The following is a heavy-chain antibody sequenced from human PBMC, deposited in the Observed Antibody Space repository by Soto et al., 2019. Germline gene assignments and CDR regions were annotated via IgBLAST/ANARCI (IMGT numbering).Heavy chain of an antibody. D-gene: IGHD5-12*01. J-gene: IGHJ4*02. Sequence: KACGDRFNSYSLRSVRQAPGQGLEWMGIINPSGGSTSYAQKFQGRVTMTRDTSTSTVYMELSSLRSEDTAVYYCARGFRRDGYNLGGYWGQGTLVTVSS. CDR3: ARGFRRDGYNLGGY. CDR1: GDRFNSYS. V-gene: IGHV1-46*02. CDR2: INPSGGST.